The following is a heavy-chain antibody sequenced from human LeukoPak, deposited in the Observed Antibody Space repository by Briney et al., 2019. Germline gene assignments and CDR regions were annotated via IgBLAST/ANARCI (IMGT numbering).Heavy chain of an antibody. J-gene: IGHJ6*03. D-gene: IGHD3-10*01. Sequence: GGSLRLSCAASGFTFSSYWMSWVRQAPGKGLEWVANIKQDGSEKYYVDSVKGRFTISRDNAKNSLYLQMNSLRAEDTAVYYCAREGPLLWFGESREGLTDYYYYYYMDVWGKGTTVTISS. V-gene: IGHV3-7*01. CDR2: IKQDGSEK. CDR3: AREGPLLWFGESREGLTDYYYYYYMDV. CDR1: GFTFSSYW.